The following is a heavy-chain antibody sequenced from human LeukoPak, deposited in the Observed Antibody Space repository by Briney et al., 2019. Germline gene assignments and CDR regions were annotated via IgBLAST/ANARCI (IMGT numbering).Heavy chain of an antibody. V-gene: IGHV1-69*13. D-gene: IGHD1-26*01. CDR2: ITPIFATA. CDR3: ARDALDQLGATYFDY. CDR1: GGTLSSYS. J-gene: IGHJ4*02. Sequence: SVKVSCKASGGTLSSYSISWVRQAPGQGLEWLGGITPIFATANYAQKFQGRVTFTADESTSTAFMELTSLRSEDTAVYYCARDALDQLGATYFDYWGQGTLVTVSS.